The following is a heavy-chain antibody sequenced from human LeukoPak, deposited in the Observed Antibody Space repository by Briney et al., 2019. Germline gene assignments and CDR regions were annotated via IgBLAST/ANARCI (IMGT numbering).Heavy chain of an antibody. CDR1: GFTFSSYS. V-gene: IGHV3-21*01. Sequence: GGSLRLSCAASGFTFSSYSMNWVRQAPGKGLEWVSSISSSSSYIYCADSVKGRFTISRDNAKNSLYLQMNSLRAEDTAVYYCARDSSRGYYYYYMDVWGKGTTVTVSS. CDR3: ARDSSRGYYYYYMDV. J-gene: IGHJ6*03. CDR2: ISSSSSYI.